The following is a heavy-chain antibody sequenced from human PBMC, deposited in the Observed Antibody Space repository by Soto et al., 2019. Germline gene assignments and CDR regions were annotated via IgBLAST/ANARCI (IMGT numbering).Heavy chain of an antibody. CDR3: ARVGRPGDIVVVPAAINTWFDP. J-gene: IGHJ5*02. Sequence: SVKVSCKASGGTFSSYAISWVRQAPGQGLEWMGGIIPIFGTANYAQKFQGRVTITADESTSTAYMELSSLRSEDTAVYYCARVGRPGDIVVVPAAINTWFDPWGQGTLVTVSS. D-gene: IGHD2-2*02. CDR2: IIPIFGTA. V-gene: IGHV1-69*13. CDR1: GGTFSSYA.